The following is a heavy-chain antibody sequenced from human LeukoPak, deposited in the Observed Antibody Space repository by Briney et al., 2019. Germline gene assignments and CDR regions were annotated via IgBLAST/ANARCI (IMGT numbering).Heavy chain of an antibody. V-gene: IGHV3-66*02. J-gene: IGHJ3*02. CDR2: IYSGGST. D-gene: IGHD3-10*01. CDR3: ARSALLWFGVNPGAFDI. Sequence: GGSLRLSCAASGFTVSSNYMSWVRQAPGKGLEWVSVIYSGGSTYYADSVKGRFTISRDNSKNTLYLQMNSLRAEDTAVYYCARSALLWFGVNPGAFDIWGQGTMVTVSS. CDR1: GFTVSSNY.